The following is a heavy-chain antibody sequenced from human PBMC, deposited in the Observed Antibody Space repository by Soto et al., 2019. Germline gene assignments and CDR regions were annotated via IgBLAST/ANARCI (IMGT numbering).Heavy chain of an antibody. CDR2: INPNSGGT. V-gene: IGHV1-2*04. CDR3: ARGSMIVVGGYYYYGMDV. Sequence: ASAKVSCKASGYTFTGYYMHWVRQAPGQGLEWMGWINPNSGGTNYAQKFQGWVTMTRDTSISTAYMELSRLRSDDTAVYYCARGSMIVVGGYYYYGMDVWGQGTTVTVSS. J-gene: IGHJ6*02. D-gene: IGHD3-22*01. CDR1: GYTFTGYY.